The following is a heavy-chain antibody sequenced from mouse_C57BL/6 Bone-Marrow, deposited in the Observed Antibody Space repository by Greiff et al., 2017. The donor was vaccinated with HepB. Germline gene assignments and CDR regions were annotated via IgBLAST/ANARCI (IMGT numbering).Heavy chain of an antibody. CDR3: ARSAMDY. V-gene: IGHV1-26*01. Sequence: EVQLQQSGPELVKPGASVKISCKASGYTFTDYYMNWVKQSHGKSLEWIGDINPNNGGTSYNQKFKGKATLTVDKSYSTAYMELRSLTSEDSAVYYCARSAMDYWGQGTSVTVSS. J-gene: IGHJ4*01. CDR2: INPNNGGT. CDR1: GYTFTDYY.